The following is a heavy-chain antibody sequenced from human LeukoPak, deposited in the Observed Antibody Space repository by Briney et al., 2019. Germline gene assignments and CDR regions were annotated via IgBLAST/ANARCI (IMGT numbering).Heavy chain of an antibody. CDR3: AKAKWGSSGYFDY. Sequence: GRSLRLSCAASGFTFSSYGMHWVRQAPGKGLEWVAVISYDGSNKSYADSVKGRFTISRDNSKNTLYLQMNSLRAEDTAVYYCAKAKWGSSGYFDYWGQGTLVTVSS. CDR2: ISYDGSNK. J-gene: IGHJ4*02. D-gene: IGHD3-22*01. CDR1: GFTFSSYG. V-gene: IGHV3-30*18.